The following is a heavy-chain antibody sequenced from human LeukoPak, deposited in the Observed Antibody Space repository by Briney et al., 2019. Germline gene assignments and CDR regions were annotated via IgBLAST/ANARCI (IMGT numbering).Heavy chain of an antibody. V-gene: IGHV4-59*01. Sequence: PSETLSLTCTVSGGSISSYYWSWIRQPPGKGLEWIGYIYYSGSTNYNPSLKSRVTISVDTSKNQFSLKLSSVTAADTAVYYCARGDYDILTGYPNYYYYGMDVWGQGTTVTVSS. D-gene: IGHD3-9*01. J-gene: IGHJ6*02. CDR1: GGSISSYY. CDR3: ARGDYDILTGYPNYYYYGMDV. CDR2: IYYSGST.